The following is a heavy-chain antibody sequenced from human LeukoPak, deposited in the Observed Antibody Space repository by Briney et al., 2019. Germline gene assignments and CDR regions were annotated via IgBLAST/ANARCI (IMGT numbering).Heavy chain of an antibody. CDR2: IKPDGSAT. Sequence: GGSQRISCVASGFTFSDEWMTWVRQTPGTGLEWVATIKPDGSATFYVDSVKGRFAISRDNAEKSLYLQMNSLRVEDTAVYYCARGECDIWGQGTLVTVSS. CDR3: ARGECDI. CDR1: GFTFSDEW. D-gene: IGHD2-15*01. V-gene: IGHV3-7*01. J-gene: IGHJ4*02.